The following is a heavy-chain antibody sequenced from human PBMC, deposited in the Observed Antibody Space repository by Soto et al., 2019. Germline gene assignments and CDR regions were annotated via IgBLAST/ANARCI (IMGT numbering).Heavy chain of an antibody. CDR3: ARAWEYYYDSSGPRGDGWFDP. D-gene: IGHD3-22*01. J-gene: IGHJ5*02. CDR2: ISAYNGNT. V-gene: IGHV1-18*01. Sequence: ASVKVSCKASGYTFTSYGISWVRQAPGQGLEWMGWISAYNGNTNYAQKLQGRVTMTTGTSTSTAYMELRSLRSDDTAVYYCARAWEYYYDSSGPRGDGWFDPWGQGTLVTVSS. CDR1: GYTFTSYG.